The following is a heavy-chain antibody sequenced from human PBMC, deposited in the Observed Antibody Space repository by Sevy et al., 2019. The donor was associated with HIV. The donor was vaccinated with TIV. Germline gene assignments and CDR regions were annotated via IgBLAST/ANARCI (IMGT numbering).Heavy chain of an antibody. J-gene: IGHJ4*02. CDR2: LSPDSGDT. Sequence: ASVKVSCTSSGYTFIAHYLHWVRQAPGQGLEWMGWLSPDSGDTKYTEKFQGRVTMTRDTSISTAYMELITLRSDDTAVYFCARVQRGGVPDYWGQRTLVTVSS. V-gene: IGHV1-2*02. D-gene: IGHD3-10*01. CDR1: GYTFIAHY. CDR3: ARVQRGGVPDY.